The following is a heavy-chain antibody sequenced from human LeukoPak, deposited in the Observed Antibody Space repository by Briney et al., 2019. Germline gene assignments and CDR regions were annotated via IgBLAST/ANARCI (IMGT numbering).Heavy chain of an antibody. Sequence: SETLSLTCAVYGGSFSGYYWSWIRQPPGKGLEWIGEINHSGSTNYNPSLKSRGTISVDTSKTQFPLQLSSVTAADTAVYYCARGCWRIVVVPAAIRPVDWFDPWGQGTLVTVSS. V-gene: IGHV4-34*01. D-gene: IGHD2-2*02. CDR1: GGSFSGYY. CDR3: ARGCWRIVVVPAAIRPVDWFDP. CDR2: INHSGST. J-gene: IGHJ5*02.